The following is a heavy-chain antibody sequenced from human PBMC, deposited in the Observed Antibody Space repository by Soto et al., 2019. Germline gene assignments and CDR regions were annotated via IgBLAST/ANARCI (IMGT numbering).Heavy chain of an antibody. D-gene: IGHD6-19*01. CDR3: ARGSGWAYNWFDP. Sequence: GASVKVSGKASGYAFTSYAMHWVRQAPGQRLEWMGWINAGNGNTKYSQKFQGRVTITRDTSASTAYMGLSSLRSEDTAVYYCARGSGWAYNWFDPWGQGTLVTVSS. J-gene: IGHJ5*02. CDR1: GYAFTSYA. V-gene: IGHV1-3*01. CDR2: INAGNGNT.